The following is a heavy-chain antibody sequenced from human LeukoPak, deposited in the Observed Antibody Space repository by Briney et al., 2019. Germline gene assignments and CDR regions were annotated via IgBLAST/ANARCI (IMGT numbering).Heavy chain of an antibody. CDR3: AKRAFMQLESADY. D-gene: IGHD1-1*01. CDR1: GFTFSSYA. Sequence: AGGSLRLSCAASGFTFSSYAMSWVRQAPGKGLEWVSATSGSGGSTYYADSVKGRFTVSRDNSKNTLYLQMNSLRAEDTAVYYCAKRAFMQLESADYWGQGTLVTVSS. J-gene: IGHJ4*02. V-gene: IGHV3-23*01. CDR2: TSGSGGST.